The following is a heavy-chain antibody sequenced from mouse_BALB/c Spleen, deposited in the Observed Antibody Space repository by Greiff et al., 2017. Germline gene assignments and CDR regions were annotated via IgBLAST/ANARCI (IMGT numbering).Heavy chain of an antibody. CDR1: GFSLTGYG. Sequence: VQVVESGPGLVAPSQSLSITCTVSGFSLTGYGVNWVRQPPGKGLEWLGMIWGDGSTDYNSALKSRLSISKDNSKSQVFLKMNSLQTDDTARYYCARWTGYDYDRNAMDYWGQGTSVTVSS. D-gene: IGHD2-4*01. J-gene: IGHJ4*01. V-gene: IGHV2-6-7*01. CDR3: ARWTGYDYDRNAMDY. CDR2: IWGDGST.